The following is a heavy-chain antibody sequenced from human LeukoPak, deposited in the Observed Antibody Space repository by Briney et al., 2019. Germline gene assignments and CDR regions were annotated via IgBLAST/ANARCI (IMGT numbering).Heavy chain of an antibody. J-gene: IGHJ6*03. Sequence: PGGSLRLSCVASGFNFSNYAMNWVRQVPGKGLEWVSTFSAGGGRTWYADSVKGRFTISRDNSKNTLYLQMNSLRAEDTAVYYCAKLGVVPAAYYMDVWGKGTTVTVSS. CDR2: FSAGGGRT. V-gene: IGHV3-23*01. CDR3: AKLGVVPAAYYMDV. CDR1: GFNFSNYA. D-gene: IGHD2-2*01.